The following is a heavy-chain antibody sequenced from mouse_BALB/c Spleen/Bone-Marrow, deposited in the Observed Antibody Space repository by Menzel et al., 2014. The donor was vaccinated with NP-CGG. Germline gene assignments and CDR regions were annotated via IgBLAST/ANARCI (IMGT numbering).Heavy chain of an antibody. Sequence: EVKLVESGGGLVQPGGSMKLSCVASGFTFSNYWMNWVRQSPEKGLEWVAEIRLKSNNYATHYAESVKGRFTISRDDSKSSVDLQMNNLRAEDTGIYYCTWFAYWGQGTLVTVSA. J-gene: IGHJ3*01. V-gene: IGHV6-6*02. CDR3: TWFAY. CDR1: GFTFSNYW. CDR2: IRLKSNNYAT.